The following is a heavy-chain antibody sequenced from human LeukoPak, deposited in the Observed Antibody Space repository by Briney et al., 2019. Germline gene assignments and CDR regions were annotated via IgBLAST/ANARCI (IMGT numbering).Heavy chain of an antibody. CDR1: GVSINTYY. J-gene: IGHJ6*02. Sequence: SETLSLTCTVSGVSINTYYWSWIRQPAGKGLEWIGRIYISGSTNYNPSLKSRVTMSLDTSKNQLSLKLSSVTAADTAVYYCARRMGRHMVRYGMDVWGQGTTVTVSS. D-gene: IGHD3-10*01. V-gene: IGHV4-4*07. CDR3: ARRMGRHMVRYGMDV. CDR2: IYISGST.